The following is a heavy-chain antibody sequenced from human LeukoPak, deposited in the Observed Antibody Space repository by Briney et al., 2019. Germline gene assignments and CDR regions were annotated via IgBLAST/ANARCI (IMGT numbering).Heavy chain of an antibody. D-gene: IGHD1-1*01. CDR3: ASPSPYNWNEYYFDY. CDR2: IIPIFGTA. CDR1: GGTFSSYA. J-gene: IGHJ4*02. Sequence: SVKVSCKASGGTFSSYAISWVRQAPGQGLEWMGGIIPIFGTANYAQKFQGRVTITTDESTSTAYMELSSLRSEDTAVYYCASPSPYNWNEYYFDYWGQGTLVTVSS. V-gene: IGHV1-69*05.